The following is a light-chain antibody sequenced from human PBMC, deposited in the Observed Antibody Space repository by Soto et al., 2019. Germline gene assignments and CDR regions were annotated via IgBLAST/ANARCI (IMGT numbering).Light chain of an antibody. J-gene: IGLJ1*01. V-gene: IGLV2-14*01. CDR2: EVT. Sequence: QSGLTQPASVSGSPGQSITISCTGGSSDIGGYNYVSWFQQHPGKAPKLMIYEVTNRPSGVSNRFSGSKSGSTASLTISGLQAEDEADYYCSSYTSSNTLVFGTGTKLTVL. CDR1: SSDIGGYNY. CDR3: SSYTSSNTLV.